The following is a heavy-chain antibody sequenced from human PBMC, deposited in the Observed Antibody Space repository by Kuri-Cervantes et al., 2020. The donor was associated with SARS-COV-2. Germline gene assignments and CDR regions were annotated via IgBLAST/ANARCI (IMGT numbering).Heavy chain of an antibody. CDR2: IYHSGST. J-gene: IGHJ4*02. CDR1: GYSISSGYY. V-gene: IGHV4-38-2*02. CDR3: ARGTPDFDC. Sequence: SETLSLTCTVSGYSISSGYYWGWIRQPPGKGLEWIGSIYHSGSTYYNPSLKSRVTISVDTSKNQFSLKLSSVTAADTAVYYCARGTPDFDCWGQGTLVTVSS. D-gene: IGHD1-14*01.